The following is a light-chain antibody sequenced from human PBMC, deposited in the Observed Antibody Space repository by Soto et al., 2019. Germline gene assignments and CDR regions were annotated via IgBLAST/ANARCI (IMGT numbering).Light chain of an antibody. J-gene: IGKJ1*01. Sequence: EIVLTQSPGTLSLSPGERATLSCRASQSVSSSYLAWYQQKPGQAPRLLIYGASTRASGIPARFTGNGSWTEFALTISSLQSEDSAVYYCQQYDQWPSFGQGTKVDI. CDR1: QSVSSSY. CDR2: GAS. CDR3: QQYDQWPS. V-gene: IGKV3-15*01.